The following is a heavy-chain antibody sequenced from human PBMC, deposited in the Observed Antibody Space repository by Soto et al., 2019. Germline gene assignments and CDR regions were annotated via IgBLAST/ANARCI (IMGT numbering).Heavy chain of an antibody. CDR2: IGWNSAKI. CDR3: AKDSASSWSEYFRY. J-gene: IGHJ1*01. CDR1: GFTFENHA. V-gene: IGHV3-9*01. D-gene: IGHD6-13*01. Sequence: PAGSLRLSCAASGFTFENHAMHWVRQVPGKGVEWVAGIGWNSAKIGYADSVKGRFSISRDNAKSSIYLEMSGLRTEDTALYFCAKDSASSWSEYFRYWGRGTLVTVSS.